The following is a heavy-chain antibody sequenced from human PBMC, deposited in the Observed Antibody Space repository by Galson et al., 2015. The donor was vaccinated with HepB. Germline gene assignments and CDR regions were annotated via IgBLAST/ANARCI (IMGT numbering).Heavy chain of an antibody. J-gene: IGHJ1*01. Sequence: SLRLSCAASGFTFSSYALHWVRQAPGKGLEWVAVISYDGSNKYYADSVKGRFTISRDNSKNTLYLQMNSLRAEDTAVYYCARGPRGVAGISAEYFQHWGQGTLVTVSS. D-gene: IGHD6-19*01. V-gene: IGHV3-30*04. CDR1: GFTFSSYA. CDR3: ARGPRGVAGISAEYFQH. CDR2: ISYDGSNK.